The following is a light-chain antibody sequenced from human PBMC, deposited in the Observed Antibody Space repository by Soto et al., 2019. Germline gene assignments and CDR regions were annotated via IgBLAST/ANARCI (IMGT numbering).Light chain of an antibody. V-gene: IGKV3-20*01. J-gene: IGKJ3*01. Sequence: EIVLTQSPGTLSLSPGERGTLSCRASQSVSTGQIAWYQQKYGQAPRLLMYGVSSRAAGIPDRFSGSGSGTDFTLTISSLEPEDFAVYYCQQYGRLPFTFGPGTKVDFK. CDR3: QQYGRLPFT. CDR2: GVS. CDR1: QSVSTGQ.